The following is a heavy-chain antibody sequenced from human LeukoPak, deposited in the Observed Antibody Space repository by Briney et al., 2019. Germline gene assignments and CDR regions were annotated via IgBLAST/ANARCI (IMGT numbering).Heavy chain of an antibody. J-gene: IGHJ4*02. CDR2: IYYSGST. CDR1: GGSISSYY. Sequence: SSETLSLTCTVSGGSISSYYWSWIRQPPGKGLEWIAYIYYSGSTNYNPSLKSRVTISVDTSKNQFSLKLSSVTAADTAVYYCAREIRDPYYFDYWGQGTLVTVSS. V-gene: IGHV4-59*01. CDR3: AREIRDPYYFDY.